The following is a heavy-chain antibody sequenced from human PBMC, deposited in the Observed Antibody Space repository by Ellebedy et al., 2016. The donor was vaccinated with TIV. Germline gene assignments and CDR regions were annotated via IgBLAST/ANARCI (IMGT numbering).Heavy chain of an antibody. Sequence: ETLSLXCAVYEGSSSGYYWSWFRHRPGKGLEWVASISGNGVSAYYAESVKGRFTISRDNYKTTLYVEMTSLRAEDTALYYCATALRGQQLIPEYFQHWGQGALVTVSS. CDR1: EGSSSGYY. V-gene: IGHV3-23*01. J-gene: IGHJ1*01. CDR2: ISGNGVSA. CDR3: ATALRGQQLIPEYFQH. D-gene: IGHD6-13*01.